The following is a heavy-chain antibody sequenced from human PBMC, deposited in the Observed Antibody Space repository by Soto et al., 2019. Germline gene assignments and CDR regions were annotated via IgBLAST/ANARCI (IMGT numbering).Heavy chain of an antibody. Sequence: ASVKVSCKASGYTFTGHYMHWVRQAPGQGLEWMGWINPNSGGTNYAQKFQGRVTMTRDTSISTAYMELSRLRSDDTAVYYCARDESSSGYYYYGMDVWGQGTTVTVSS. CDR2: INPNSGGT. CDR3: ARDESSSGYYYYGMDV. J-gene: IGHJ6*02. D-gene: IGHD6-13*01. V-gene: IGHV1-2*02. CDR1: GYTFTGHY.